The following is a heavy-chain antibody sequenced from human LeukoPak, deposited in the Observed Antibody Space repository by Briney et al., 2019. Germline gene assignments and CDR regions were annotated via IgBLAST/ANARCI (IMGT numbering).Heavy chain of an antibody. V-gene: IGHV3-21*01. CDR3: ARAKGRGTMVRGVIFDY. D-gene: IGHD3-10*01. CDR1: GFTFSSYS. CDR2: ISSSSSYI. Sequence: GGSLRLSCAASGFTFSSYSMNWVRQAPGKGLEWVSSISSSSSYIYYADSVKGRFTISRDDAKNSLYLQMNSLRAEDTAVYYCARAKGRGTMVRGVIFDYWGQGTLVTVSS. J-gene: IGHJ4*02.